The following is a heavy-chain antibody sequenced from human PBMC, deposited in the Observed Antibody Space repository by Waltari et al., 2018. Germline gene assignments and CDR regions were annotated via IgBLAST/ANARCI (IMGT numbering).Heavy chain of an antibody. V-gene: IGHV3-7*03. CDR3: AKDMIVVVPAFDI. CDR1: GFDFSNFW. Sequence: DVQLVESGGGLVQPGGSLRLSCVVSGFDFSNFWMIWARQAPGKGMGWVANIKKDGSEIHYVDSVKGRFTISRDNAKKSVYLQMNSLRVEDTAVYYCAKDMIVVVPAFDIWGQGTMVTVSS. CDR2: IKKDGSEI. J-gene: IGHJ3*02. D-gene: IGHD2-2*01.